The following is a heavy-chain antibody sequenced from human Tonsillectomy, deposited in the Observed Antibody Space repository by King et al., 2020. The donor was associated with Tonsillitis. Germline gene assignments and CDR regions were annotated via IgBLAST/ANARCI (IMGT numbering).Heavy chain of an antibody. Sequence: VQLVESGGDLVQPGGSLRVSCAASGFTFSGSTIHWVRQASGKRLEWGGRIRSTTYNYATTYAASVKGRFTISRDDSKNTAYLQMNSVKTEDTAVYYCTRPGTNIVVEDAFDIWGQGTMVTVSS. V-gene: IGHV3-73*02. CDR1: GFTFSGST. D-gene: IGHD3-22*01. CDR2: IRSTTYNYAT. J-gene: IGHJ3*02. CDR3: TRPGTNIVVEDAFDI.